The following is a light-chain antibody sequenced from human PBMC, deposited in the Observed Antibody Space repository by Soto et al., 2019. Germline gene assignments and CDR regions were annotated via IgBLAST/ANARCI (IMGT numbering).Light chain of an antibody. V-gene: IGKV3-11*01. J-gene: IGKJ2*01. CDR3: HHRSNWPRP. CDR2: DAS. CDR1: QSVRSS. Sequence: EIGLTQYPATLSLSPVERATLSCRASQSVRSSLGWYQQIPGQAPRLLIYDASNRATGIPARFSGSGSGTDFTLTISSLEPEDFAVYYWHHRSNWPRPFGQGTKREIK.